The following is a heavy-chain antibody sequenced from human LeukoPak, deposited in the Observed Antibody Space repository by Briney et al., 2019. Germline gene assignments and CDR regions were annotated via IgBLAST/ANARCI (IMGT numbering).Heavy chain of an antibody. CDR1: GYSLTSYW. V-gene: IGHV5-51*01. CDR3: ARRKRRYDFWSGYYAFDY. CDR2: IYPGDYDT. Sequence: GESLKISCQGSGYSLTSYWIAWVRQMPGKGLGWMGIIYPGDYDTRSSPSFQGQVTISADKSISTAYLQWSSLKASDTAMYYYARRKRRYDFWSGYYAFDYWGQGTLVTVSS. D-gene: IGHD3-3*01. J-gene: IGHJ4*02.